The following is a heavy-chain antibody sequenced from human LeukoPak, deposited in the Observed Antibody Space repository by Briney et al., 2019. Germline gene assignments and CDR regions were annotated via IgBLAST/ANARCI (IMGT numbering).Heavy chain of an antibody. CDR1: GFIFSDYY. J-gene: IGHJ6*02. Sequence: GGSLRLSCAASGFIFSDYYMTWIRQAPGKGLEWLSYISGSGSDTNYADSVKGRFTTSRDNAKNSLYLQMNSLRAEDTAVYYCARDSYYYDDRGSHYYGIDVWGHGTTVTVSS. CDR2: ISGSGSDT. V-gene: IGHV3-11*06. D-gene: IGHD3-22*01. CDR3: ARDSYYYDDRGSHYYGIDV.